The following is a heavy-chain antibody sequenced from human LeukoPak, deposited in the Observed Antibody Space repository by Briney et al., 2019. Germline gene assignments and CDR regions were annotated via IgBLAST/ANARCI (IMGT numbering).Heavy chain of an antibody. CDR3: ARGVGAAIVVDPDY. D-gene: IGHD2-2*01. Sequence: PGGSLRLSCAASGFTFSSYSMNWVRQAPGKGLEWVSSISSSSSYIYYADSVKGRFTISRDNAKNSLYLQMNSLRAEDTAVYYCARGVGAAIVVDPDYWGQGTLVTVSS. CDR1: GFTFSSYS. CDR2: ISSSSSYI. V-gene: IGHV3-21*01. J-gene: IGHJ4*02.